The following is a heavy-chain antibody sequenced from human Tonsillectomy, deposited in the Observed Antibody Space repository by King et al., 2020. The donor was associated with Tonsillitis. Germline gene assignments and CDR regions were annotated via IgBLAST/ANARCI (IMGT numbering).Heavy chain of an antibody. Sequence: VQLVESGGGLVQPGGSLKLSCAASGFTFSGSTMHWVRQASGKGLEWVGRIRSKANSYATAYAASVKDRFTNSRDDLKNTAYLQMNSLKTEDTAVYYCTGLDSTTAGWGQGTLVTVSS. CDR3: TGLDSTTAG. CDR1: GFTFSGST. D-gene: IGHD6-13*01. CDR2: IRSKANSYAT. J-gene: IGHJ4*02. V-gene: IGHV3-73*02.